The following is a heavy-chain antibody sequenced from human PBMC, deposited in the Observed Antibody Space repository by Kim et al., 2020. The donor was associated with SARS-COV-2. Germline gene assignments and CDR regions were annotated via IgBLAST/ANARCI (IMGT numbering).Heavy chain of an antibody. V-gene: IGHV4-4*07. Sequence: SETLSLTCTVSGGSISSYYWSWIRQPAGKGLEWIGRIYTSGSTNYNPSLKSRVTMSADTSKNQFSLKLSSVTAADTAVYYCARDSEYYDFWSGYHLGVDIWGQGTMVTVSS. CDR3: ARDSEYYDFWSGYHLGVDI. J-gene: IGHJ3*02. CDR2: IYTSGST. D-gene: IGHD3-3*01. CDR1: GGSISSYY.